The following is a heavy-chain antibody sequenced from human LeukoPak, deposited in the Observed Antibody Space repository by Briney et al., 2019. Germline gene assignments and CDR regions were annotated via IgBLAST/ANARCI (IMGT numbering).Heavy chain of an antibody. CDR1: GGSFSGYY. D-gene: IGHD3-10*01. CDR3: ARSRYFYPRDAFDI. J-gene: IGHJ3*02. CDR2: INHSGST. V-gene: IGHV4-34*01. Sequence: SETLSLTCAVYGGSFSGYYWSWIRQPPGKGLEWIGEINHSGSTNYNPSLKSRVTISVDTSKNQFSLKLYLVTAADTAVYYCARSRYFYPRDAFDIWGQGTMVTVSS.